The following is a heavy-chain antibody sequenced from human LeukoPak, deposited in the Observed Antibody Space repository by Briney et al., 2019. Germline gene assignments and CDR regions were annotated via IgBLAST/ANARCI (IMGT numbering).Heavy chain of an antibody. CDR1: GASISSGNYY. D-gene: IGHD3-10*01. CDR2: MYSSGST. J-gene: IGHJ5*02. CDR3: ARKDGSGSQYYGFDP. V-gene: IGHV4-31*03. Sequence: SETLSLTCSVSGASISSGNYYWSWIRQHPGKGLEWIGYMYSSGSTFYNPSLKSRLTISADTSKNQFSLKLYSVTAADTAVYYCARKDGSGSQYYGFDPWGQGTLVTVSS.